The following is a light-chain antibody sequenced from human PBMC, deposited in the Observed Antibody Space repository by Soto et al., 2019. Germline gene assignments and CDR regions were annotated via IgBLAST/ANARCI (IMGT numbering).Light chain of an antibody. V-gene: IGLV2-8*01. CDR3: ASSAGSDYV. Sequence: QSALTQPPSASGSPGQSVTISCTGTSNDIGNYDFVSWYHQHPGKAPKLIIYEVSKRPSGVPDRFSGSKSGNTASLSVSGLQTEDEGDYYCASSAGSDYVFGTGTKVTVL. CDR1: SNDIGNYDF. J-gene: IGLJ1*01. CDR2: EVS.